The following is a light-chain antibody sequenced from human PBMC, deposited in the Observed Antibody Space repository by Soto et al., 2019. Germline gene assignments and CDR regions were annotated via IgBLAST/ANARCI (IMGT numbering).Light chain of an antibody. CDR1: QSVSRH. Sequence: EIKMTQSPAIRSVSAGESATLYRMASQSVSRHVVWYQQKPGQAPRXXXYAASSRATGIPDRFSGSGSGTDFTLTISKLEHEDFAVYYCQQSGSSPWTFGQGTKVDIK. J-gene: IGKJ1*01. V-gene: IGKV3-20*01. CDR2: AAS. CDR3: QQSGSSPWT.